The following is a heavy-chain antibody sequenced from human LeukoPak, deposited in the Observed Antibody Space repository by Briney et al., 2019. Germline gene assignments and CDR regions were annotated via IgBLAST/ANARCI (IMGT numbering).Heavy chain of an antibody. CDR2: INSDGSRT. CDR1: GFTFSTYW. CDR3: ARPETQYSSGLDGFDI. Sequence: PGGSLRLSCAASGFTFSTYWMHWVRQAPGKGLVWVSRINSDGSRTTYADSVKGRFTISRDNAKNTLYLQMNSLRTEDTAMYYCARPETQYSSGLDGFDIWGQGTMVTVSS. J-gene: IGHJ3*02. D-gene: IGHD6-19*01. V-gene: IGHV3-74*01.